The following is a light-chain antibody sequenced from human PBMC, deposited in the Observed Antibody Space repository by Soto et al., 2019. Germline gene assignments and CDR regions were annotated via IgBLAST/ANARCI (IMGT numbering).Light chain of an antibody. V-gene: IGKV3-20*01. Sequence: IVLTQSPGTLSLSPGERATLCCRASQSVSSNYLAWYQQKPGQAPRRLIYGTSSRATGIPDRFSGSGSGTDFTLTISRLEPEDFAVYYCQQYGSSPPTFGQGTKVDIK. CDR1: QSVSSNY. CDR2: GTS. CDR3: QQYGSSPPT. J-gene: IGKJ1*01.